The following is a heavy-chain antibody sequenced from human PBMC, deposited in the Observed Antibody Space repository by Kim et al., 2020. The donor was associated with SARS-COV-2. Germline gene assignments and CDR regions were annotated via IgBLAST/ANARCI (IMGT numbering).Heavy chain of an antibody. CDR3: ARDVVDYYDSSGYRSDP. D-gene: IGHD3-22*01. V-gene: IGHV3-21*01. CDR1: TFTFSTFT. CDR2: ISSDNNYI. J-gene: IGHJ5*02. Sequence: GGSLRLSCAASTFTFSTFTMNWVRQAPGKGLEWVSSISSDNNYIYYADSVKGRFTISRDNAKNSLYLQMNSLRAEDTAVYYCARDVVDYYDSSGYRSDPWGPGALVTVSS.